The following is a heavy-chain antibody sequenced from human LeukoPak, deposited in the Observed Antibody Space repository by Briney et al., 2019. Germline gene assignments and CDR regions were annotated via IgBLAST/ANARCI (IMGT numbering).Heavy chain of an antibody. CDR3: ARVGYYGSGSPQAYYYYYGMDV. J-gene: IGHJ6*02. V-gene: IGHV3-30-3*01. Sequence: GGSLRLSCAASGFTFGSYAMHWVRQAPGKGLEWVAVISYDGSNKYYADSVKGRFTISRDNSKNTLYPQMNSLRAEDTAVYYCARVGYYGSGSPQAYYYYYGMDVWGQGTTVTVSS. CDR2: ISYDGSNK. D-gene: IGHD3-10*01. CDR1: GFTFGSYA.